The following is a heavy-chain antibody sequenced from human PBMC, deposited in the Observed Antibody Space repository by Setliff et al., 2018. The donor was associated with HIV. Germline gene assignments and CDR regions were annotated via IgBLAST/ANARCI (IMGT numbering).Heavy chain of an antibody. CDR3: ARGHDNKYYYFYYMDV. Sequence: LSLTCTVSGDSISSGSYFWIWIRQPAGKGLGWIGHISTTGSTNYNPSLKSRVIMSVDTSRNQFSLKLSSVTAADTAVYYCARGHDNKYYYFYYMDVWGKGTTVTVSS. D-gene: IGHD3-9*01. J-gene: IGHJ6*03. CDR2: ISTTGST. CDR1: GDSISSGSYF. V-gene: IGHV4-61*09.